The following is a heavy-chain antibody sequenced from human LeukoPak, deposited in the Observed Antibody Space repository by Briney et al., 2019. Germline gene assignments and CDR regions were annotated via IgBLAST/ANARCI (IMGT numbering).Heavy chain of an antibody. CDR2: IYYSGST. CDR3: TRRDRGKATDF. Sequence: PSETLSLTCTVSGGSISSSSSYWGWLRQPPGKGLEWIGSIYYSGSTYYNPSLKSRVTISVDTSKNQFSLRLSSVTAADTAVYYCTRRDRGKATDFWGQGTLVTVSS. CDR1: GGSISSSSSY. J-gene: IGHJ4*02. V-gene: IGHV4-39*01. D-gene: IGHD1-14*01.